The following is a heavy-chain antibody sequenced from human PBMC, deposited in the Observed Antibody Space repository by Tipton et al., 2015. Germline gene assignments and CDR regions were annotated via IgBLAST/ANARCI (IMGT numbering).Heavy chain of an antibody. CDR2: IYHSGST. Sequence: TLSLTCTVSAGSISSSNWWSWVRQPPGKGLEWIGEIYHSGSTTYNPSLKSRVTISVDKSRNQFSLKVTSVTAADTAVYYCARRVPITVPRGLTEGLDYWGQGTLVTVSS. V-gene: IGHV4-4*02. J-gene: IGHJ4*02. CDR1: AGSISSSNW. CDR3: ARRVPITVPRGLTEGLDY. D-gene: IGHD3-10*01.